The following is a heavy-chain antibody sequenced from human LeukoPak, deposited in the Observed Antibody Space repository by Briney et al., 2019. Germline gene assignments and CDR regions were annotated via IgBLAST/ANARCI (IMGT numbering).Heavy chain of an antibody. V-gene: IGHV4-34*01. J-gene: IGHJ6*03. CDR3: ARLRYDSSGYYSQFYYYMDV. Sequence: SETLSLTCAVYGGSFSGYYWSWIRQPPGKGLEWIGEINHSGSTNYNPSLKSRVTISVDTSKNQFSLKLSSVTAADTAVYYCARLRYDSSGYYSQFYYYMDVWGKGTTVTIS. CDR2: INHSGST. CDR1: GGSFSGYY. D-gene: IGHD3-22*01.